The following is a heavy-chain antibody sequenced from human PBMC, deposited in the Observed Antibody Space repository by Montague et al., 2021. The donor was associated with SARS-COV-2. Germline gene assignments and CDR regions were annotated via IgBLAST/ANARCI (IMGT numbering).Heavy chain of an antibody. V-gene: IGHV4-39*01. D-gene: IGHD3-10*01. CDR3: ARHITGSGNAFDI. CDR1: GGSISSTSYY. Sequence: SETLSLTCTVSGGSISSTSYYWGWIRQPPGKGLEWIGSISYSGSTYYKSSLKNRVTISVDTSKNQFSLRLSSVTAADTAVYYCARHITGSGNAFDIWGQGTMVTVSS. CDR2: ISYSGST. J-gene: IGHJ3*02.